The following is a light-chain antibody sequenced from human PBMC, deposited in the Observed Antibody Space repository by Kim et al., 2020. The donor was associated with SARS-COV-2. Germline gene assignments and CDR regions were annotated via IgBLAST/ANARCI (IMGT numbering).Light chain of an antibody. J-gene: IGLJ1*01. CDR1: SLRSYY. Sequence: SELTQDPAVSVALGQTVRITCQGDSLRSYYASWYQQKPGQAPVLVIYGKNNRPSGIPDRFSGSSSGNTASLTITGAQAEDEADYYCNSRDSSGNSYVFGTGTKVTVL. CDR3: NSRDSSGNSYV. V-gene: IGLV3-19*01. CDR2: GKN.